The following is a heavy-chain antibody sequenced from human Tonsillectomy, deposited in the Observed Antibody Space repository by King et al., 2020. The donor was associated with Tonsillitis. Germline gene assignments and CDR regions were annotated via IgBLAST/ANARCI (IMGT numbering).Heavy chain of an antibody. CDR1: GFTFSSYA. Sequence: VQLVESGGGVVQPGRSLRLSCAASGFTFSSYAMHWVRQAPGKGLEWVAVISYDGNNKYYADSVKGRFTISRDISKNTLYLQMNSLRAEDTAVYYCATDPGDCGGDCFSYYFDYWGQGTLVTVSS. V-gene: IGHV3-30*04. CDR2: ISYDGNNK. D-gene: IGHD2-21*02. CDR3: ATDPGDCGGDCFSYYFDY. J-gene: IGHJ4*02.